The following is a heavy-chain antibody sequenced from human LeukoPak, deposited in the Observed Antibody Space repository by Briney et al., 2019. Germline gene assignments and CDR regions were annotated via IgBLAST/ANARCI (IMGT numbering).Heavy chain of an antibody. Sequence: GGSLRLSCAASGITISSYWMTWVRQAPGKGLEWVANINQDGSERYYVDSVKGRFTISRDNAKNSVDLQMNSLRADDTAVYYCARDLRGVKSYWGQGTLVTVSS. J-gene: IGHJ4*02. V-gene: IGHV3-7*04. D-gene: IGHD3-10*01. CDR1: GITISSYW. CDR2: INQDGSER. CDR3: ARDLRGVKSY.